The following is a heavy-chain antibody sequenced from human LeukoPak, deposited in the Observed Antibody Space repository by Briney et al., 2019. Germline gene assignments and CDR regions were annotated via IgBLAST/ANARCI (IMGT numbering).Heavy chain of an antibody. D-gene: IGHD3-3*01. Sequence: PGGSLRLSCAASGFTFSNDWMCWIRQPPGKGLEWIGSIYYSGSTYYNPSLKSRVTISVDTSKNQFSLKLSSVTAADTAVYYCARVGVYDFWSGYLAYYFDYWGQGTLVTVSS. V-gene: IGHV4-39*01. J-gene: IGHJ4*02. CDR1: GFTFSNDW. CDR3: ARVGVYDFWSGYLAYYFDY. CDR2: IYYSGST.